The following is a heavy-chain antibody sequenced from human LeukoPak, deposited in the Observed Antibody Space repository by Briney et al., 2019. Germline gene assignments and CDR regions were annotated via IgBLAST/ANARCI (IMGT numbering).Heavy chain of an antibody. Sequence: PGGSLRLSCAASGFTFDDYDIHWVRQAPGKGLEWVSGITWNSGSIGYADSVKGRFTISRDNAKNSLFLQMNSLRPEDTALYYCARFGTGDFVYWGQGTLVTVSS. J-gene: IGHJ4*02. CDR1: GFTFDDYD. D-gene: IGHD3-16*01. CDR3: ARFGTGDFVY. V-gene: IGHV3-9*01. CDR2: ITWNSGSI.